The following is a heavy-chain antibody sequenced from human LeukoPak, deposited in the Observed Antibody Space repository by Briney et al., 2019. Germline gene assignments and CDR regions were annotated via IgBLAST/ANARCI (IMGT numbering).Heavy chain of an antibody. J-gene: IGHJ4*02. CDR3: ARVQDTYYYDSSGYYPLDY. Sequence: GASVKVSCKASGYTFTSYGISWVRQAPGQGLEWMGWISAYNGNTNYAQELQGRVTMTTDTSTSTAYMELRSLRSDDTAVYYCARVQDTYYYDSSGYYPLDYWGQGTLVTVSS. CDR1: GYTFTSYG. CDR2: ISAYNGNT. V-gene: IGHV1-18*01. D-gene: IGHD3-22*01.